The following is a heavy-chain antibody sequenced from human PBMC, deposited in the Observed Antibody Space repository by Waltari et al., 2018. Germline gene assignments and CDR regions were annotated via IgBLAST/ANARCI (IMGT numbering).Heavy chain of an antibody. V-gene: IGHV1-8*03. CDR2: MNPNRGNT. D-gene: IGHD3-3*01. CDR1: GYTFTSYD. J-gene: IGHJ4*02. CDR3: ARRFYDFWSGYSYFDY. Sequence: QVQLVQSGAEVKKPGASVKVSCKASGYTFTSYDINWVRQATGQGLEWMGWMNPNRGNTGYAQKFQGRVTITRNTSISTAYMELSSLRSEDTAVYYCARRFYDFWSGYSYFDYWGQGTLVTVSS.